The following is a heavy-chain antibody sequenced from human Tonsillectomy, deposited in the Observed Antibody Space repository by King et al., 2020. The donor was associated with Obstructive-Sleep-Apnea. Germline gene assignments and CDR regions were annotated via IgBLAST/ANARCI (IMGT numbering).Heavy chain of an antibody. J-gene: IGHJ4*02. CDR1: GYSFTSYW. CDR2: IDPSDSYT. Sequence: VQLVESGAEVKKPGESLRISCKGSGYSFTSYWISWARQMPGTGLEWMGRIDPSDSYTNYSPSFQVHAPIPADKSISTAYLQWSSLKASDTAMYYSAGRDSSGYFPHFDYWGQGTLVTVSS. V-gene: IGHV5-10-1*03. CDR3: AGRDSSGYFPHFDY. D-gene: IGHD3-22*01.